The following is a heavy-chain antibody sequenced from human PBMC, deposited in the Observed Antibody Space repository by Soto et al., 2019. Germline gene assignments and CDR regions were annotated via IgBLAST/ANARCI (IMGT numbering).Heavy chain of an antibody. CDR1: GFIVSSNQ. CDR2: IYSGHTT. Sequence: EVQLVESGGGLLQPGGSLRLSCVASGFIVSSNQMSWVRQAPGKGLEWVSVIYSGHTTYYADSVEGRFTISRDDSKNTLHFQMNSLRVEDTAVYYCVRGPSEHKLRLVEWQYGDYWGQGALVTVSS. CDR3: VRGPSEHKLRLVEWQYGDY. J-gene: IGHJ4*02. V-gene: IGHV3-53*01. D-gene: IGHD3-3*01.